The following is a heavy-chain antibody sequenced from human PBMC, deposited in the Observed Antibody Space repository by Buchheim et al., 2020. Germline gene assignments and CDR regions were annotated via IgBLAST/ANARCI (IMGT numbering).Heavy chain of an antibody. CDR1: GGSFSGYY. D-gene: IGHD6-13*01. CDR3: ARAGSWFLTGIDWFDP. CDR2: INHSGST. V-gene: IGHV4-34*01. Sequence: QVQLQQWGAGLLKPSETLSLTCAVYGGSFSGYYWSWIRQPPGKGLEWIGEINHSGSTNYNPSLKSRVTLSVDTSKNQFSLKLSSVTAADTAVYYCARAGSWFLTGIDWFDPWGQGTL. J-gene: IGHJ5*02.